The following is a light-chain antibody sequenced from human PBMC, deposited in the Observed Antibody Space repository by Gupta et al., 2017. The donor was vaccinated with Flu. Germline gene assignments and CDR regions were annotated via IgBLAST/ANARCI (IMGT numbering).Light chain of an antibody. CDR2: SAS. J-gene: IGKJ4*01. Sequence: GERATLSCGASQSVGSNLAWYQQKPGQPPRLLIYSASTRATGIPGRFSAIGSGTEFALTINSLHSEDFAVYYCQQYHDWPVTFGGGTTVDLK. V-gene: IGKV3-15*01. CDR3: QQYHDWPVT. CDR1: QSVGSN.